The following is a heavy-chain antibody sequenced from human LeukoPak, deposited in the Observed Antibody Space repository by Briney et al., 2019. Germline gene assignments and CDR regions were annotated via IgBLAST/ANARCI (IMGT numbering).Heavy chain of an antibody. CDR1: GGSISSSSYY. Sequence: SETLSLTCTVSGGSISSSSYYWSWIRQPPGKGLEWIGYIYYSGSTNYNPSLKSRVTISVDTSKNQFSLKLSSVTAADTAVYYCARVGSYGDYPSNWFDPWGQGTLVTVSS. CDR3: ARVGSYGDYPSNWFDP. D-gene: IGHD4-17*01. V-gene: IGHV4-61*01. CDR2: IYYSGST. J-gene: IGHJ5*02.